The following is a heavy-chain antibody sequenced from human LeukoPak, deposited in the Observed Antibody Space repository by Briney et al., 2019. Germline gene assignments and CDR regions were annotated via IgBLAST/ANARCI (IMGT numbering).Heavy chain of an antibody. J-gene: IGHJ4*02. CDR1: GGSISSYY. CDR2: IYYSGST. D-gene: IGHD5-18*01. CDR3: ARDPGYSYGNNPFDY. Sequence: SETLSLTCTVSGGSISSYYWSWIRQPPGKGLGWIGYIYYSGSTNYNPSLKSRVTISVDTSKNQFSLKLSSVTAADTAVYYCARDPGYSYGNNPFDYWGQGTLVTVSS. V-gene: IGHV4-59*01.